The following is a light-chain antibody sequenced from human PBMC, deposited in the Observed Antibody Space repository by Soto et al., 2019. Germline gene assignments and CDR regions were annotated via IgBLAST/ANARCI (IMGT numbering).Light chain of an antibody. CDR3: QQYNNRPPDT. J-gene: IGKJ2*01. CDR1: QSVSSN. V-gene: IGKV3-15*01. Sequence: EIVMTQSPTTLSVSPGEIATLSCRASQSVSSNLAWYQQKTGQAPRLLIYGASTRATGIPARFIGSGSGTEFSLIISSLQSEDLVVYYCQQYNNRPPDTFGQGTKLEIK. CDR2: GAS.